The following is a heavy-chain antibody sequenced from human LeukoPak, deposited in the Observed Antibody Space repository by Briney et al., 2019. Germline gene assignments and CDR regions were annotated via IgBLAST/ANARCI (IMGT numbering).Heavy chain of an antibody. CDR2: IKSDGSST. CDR3: ASVHCSSTSCYEDSPWDYYMDV. D-gene: IGHD2-2*01. CDR1: GFTFSTSW. V-gene: IGHV3-74*01. Sequence: PGGSLRLSCAASGFTFSTSWMYWVRQAPGKGLVWVSRIKSDGSSTSYADSVKGRFTISRDNAKNSLYLQMNSLRAEDTAVYYCASVHCSSTSCYEDSPWDYYMDVWGKGTTVTVSS. J-gene: IGHJ6*03.